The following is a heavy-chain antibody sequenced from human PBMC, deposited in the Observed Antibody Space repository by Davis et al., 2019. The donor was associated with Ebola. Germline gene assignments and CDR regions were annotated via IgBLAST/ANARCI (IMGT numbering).Heavy chain of an antibody. J-gene: IGHJ4*02. V-gene: IGHV4-61*08. D-gene: IGHD6-19*01. Sequence: SETLSLTCAVSGGSISSGGYSWSWVRQPPGKALEWIGNIYYSGSTNYNPSLKSRVTISVDTSKNQFSLKLSSATAADTAMYYCAGAGYSSGWNFDYWGQGTLVTVSS. CDR3: AGAGYSSGWNFDY. CDR1: GGSISSGGYS. CDR2: IYYSGST.